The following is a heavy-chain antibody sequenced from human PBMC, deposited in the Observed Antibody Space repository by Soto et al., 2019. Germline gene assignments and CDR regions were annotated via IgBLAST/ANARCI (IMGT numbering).Heavy chain of an antibody. D-gene: IGHD3-10*01. CDR2: IYYSGST. V-gene: IGHV4-39*01. J-gene: IGHJ5*02. CDR3: ARHEVVRGVIIDNWFDP. CDR1: GGSISSSSYY. Sequence: SETLSLTCTVSGGSISSSSYYWGWIRQPPGKGLEWIGSIYYSGSTYYNPSLKSRVTISVDTSKNQFSLKLSSVTAADTAVCYCARHEVVRGVIIDNWFDPWGQGTLVTVSS.